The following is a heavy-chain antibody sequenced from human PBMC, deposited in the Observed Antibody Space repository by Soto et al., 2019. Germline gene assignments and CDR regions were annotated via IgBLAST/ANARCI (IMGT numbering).Heavy chain of an antibody. CDR2: INSDGST. J-gene: IGHJ4*02. V-gene: IGHV3-74*01. D-gene: IGHD2-21*02. CDR1: GFTLSSYW. Sequence: LSCAASGFTLSSYWMYWVRQAPGKRLVWVSRINSDGSTYYADSVKGRFTISRDNSKNTLYLQMNSLRGEDTAVYYCAKPGFGVVTYFDYWGQGTLVAVSS. CDR3: AKPGFGVVTYFDY.